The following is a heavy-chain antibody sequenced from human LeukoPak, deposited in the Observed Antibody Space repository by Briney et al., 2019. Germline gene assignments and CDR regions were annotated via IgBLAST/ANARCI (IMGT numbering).Heavy chain of an antibody. Sequence: PSETLSLTCTVSGGSISSGSYYWSWIRQPAGKGLEWIGRIYTSGSTNYNPSLKSRVTISVDTSKNQFSLKLSSVTAADTAVYYCAGEQQWLKDGGSDSWGQGTLVTVSS. CDR3: AGEQQWLKDGGSDS. J-gene: IGHJ4*02. D-gene: IGHD6-19*01. V-gene: IGHV4-61*02. CDR2: IYTSGST. CDR1: GGSISSGSYY.